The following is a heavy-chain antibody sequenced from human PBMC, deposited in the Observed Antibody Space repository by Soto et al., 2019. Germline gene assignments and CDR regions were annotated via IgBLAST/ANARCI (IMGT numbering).Heavy chain of an antibody. J-gene: IGHJ4*02. D-gene: IGHD4-17*01. Sequence: VQLMQSGAEVKKPGSSVKVSCKASGGTFSSHSINWVRQAPGQGLEWMGGVISLCGTANYAHNFKGRVTITAAQSTSTAYMALNSLRSDDTAVYYRAREVGYGDFSAALLDWGQGPLVTVSS. CDR1: GGTFSSHS. V-gene: IGHV1-69*01. CDR3: AREVGYGDFSAALLD. CDR2: VISLCGTA.